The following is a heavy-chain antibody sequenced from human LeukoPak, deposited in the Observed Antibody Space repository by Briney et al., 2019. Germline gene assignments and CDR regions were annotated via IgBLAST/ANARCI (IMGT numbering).Heavy chain of an antibody. V-gene: IGHV4-59*08. J-gene: IGHJ4*02. CDR1: GGSISSYY. Sequence: PSETLSLTCTVSGGSISSYYWSWIRQPLGKGLEWIGYIYYSGSTNYNPSLKSRVTISVDTSKNQFSLKLSSVTAADTAVYYCARQLRSSGYYYVFDYWGQGTLVTVSS. D-gene: IGHD3-22*01. CDR3: ARQLRSSGYYYVFDY. CDR2: IYYSGST.